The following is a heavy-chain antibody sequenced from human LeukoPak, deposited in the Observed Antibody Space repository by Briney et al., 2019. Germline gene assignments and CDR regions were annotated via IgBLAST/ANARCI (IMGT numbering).Heavy chain of an antibody. CDR1: GFTFSSYS. D-gene: IGHD3-10*01. J-gene: IGHJ4*02. Sequence: GGSLRLSCAASGFTFSSYSMNWVRQAPGKGLEWVSSISSSSSYIYYADSVKVRFTISRDNAKNSLYLQMNSLRAEDTAVYYCARDVLLWFGELLFPGAVDYWGQGTLVTVSS. CDR2: ISSSSSYI. CDR3: ARDVLLWFGELLFPGAVDY. V-gene: IGHV3-21*01.